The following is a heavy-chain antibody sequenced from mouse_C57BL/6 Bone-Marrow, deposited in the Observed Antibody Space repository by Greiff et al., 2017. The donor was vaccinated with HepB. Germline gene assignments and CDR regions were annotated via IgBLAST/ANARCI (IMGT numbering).Heavy chain of an antibody. Sequence: ESGPGLVKPSQSLSLTCSVTGYSITSGYYWNWIRQFPGNKLEWMGYISYDGSNNYNPSLKNRISITRDTSKNQFFLKLNSVTTEDTATYYCARSKLTGWYFDVWGTGTTVTVSS. CDR1: GYSITSGYY. CDR2: ISYDGSN. D-gene: IGHD4-1*01. V-gene: IGHV3-6*01. J-gene: IGHJ1*03. CDR3: ARSKLTGWYFDV.